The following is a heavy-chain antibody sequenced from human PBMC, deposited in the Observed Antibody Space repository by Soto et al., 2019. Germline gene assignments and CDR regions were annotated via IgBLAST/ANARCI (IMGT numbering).Heavy chain of an antibody. D-gene: IGHD2-15*01. Sequence: QVQLVESGGGVVQPGRSLRLSCVASGFTFSNNGIHWVRQAPGKGLEWVAVISSDGRKKYYADSVKGRITISRDNSKNTLYLQMTSLRADDTAVYYCAMDLYGGSSRFDYWGQGTLVTVSS. V-gene: IGHV3-30*03. CDR2: ISSDGRKK. CDR3: AMDLYGGSSRFDY. J-gene: IGHJ4*02. CDR1: GFTFSNNG.